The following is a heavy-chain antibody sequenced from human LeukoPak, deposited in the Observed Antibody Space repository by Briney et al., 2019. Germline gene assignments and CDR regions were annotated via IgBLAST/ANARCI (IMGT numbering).Heavy chain of an antibody. V-gene: IGHV3-23*01. CDR2: ISGSGGST. CDR1: GFTFSSYA. CDR3: AKSRLISGTYRNDYYYYDMDV. D-gene: IGHD1-14*01. Sequence: GGSLRLSCAASGFTFSSYAMSWVRQAPGKGLEWVSAISGSGGSTYYADSVKGRFTISRDNSQSTLFLQMNSLRSEDTAVYYCAKSRLISGTYRNDYYYYDMDVWGQGTTVTVSS. J-gene: IGHJ6*02.